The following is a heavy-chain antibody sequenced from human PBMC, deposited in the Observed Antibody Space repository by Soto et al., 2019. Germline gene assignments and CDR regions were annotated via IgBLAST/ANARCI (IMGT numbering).Heavy chain of an antibody. D-gene: IGHD2-15*01. V-gene: IGHV3-33*01. J-gene: IGHJ4*02. Sequence: GGSLRLSCAASGFTFSSYGMHWVRQAPGKGLEWVAVIWYDGSNKYYADSVKGRFTISRDNSKNTLYLQMNSLRAEDTAVYYCAREAYCSGGSCHEQWSPNDYWGQGTPVTVSS. CDR3: AREAYCSGGSCHEQWSPNDY. CDR1: GFTFSSYG. CDR2: IWYDGSNK.